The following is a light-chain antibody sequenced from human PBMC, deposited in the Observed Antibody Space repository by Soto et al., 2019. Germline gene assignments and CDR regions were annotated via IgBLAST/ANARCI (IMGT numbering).Light chain of an antibody. CDR3: QQYNSYWT. CDR2: DAS. J-gene: IGKJ1*01. V-gene: IGKV1-5*01. Sequence: DIQMTHAPSTLSESVGDRVTITCRASQSISSWLAWYQQKPGKAPKLLIYDASSLESGVPSRFSGSGSGTEFTLTISSLQPDDFATYYSQQYNSYWTFGQGTKVDIK. CDR1: QSISSW.